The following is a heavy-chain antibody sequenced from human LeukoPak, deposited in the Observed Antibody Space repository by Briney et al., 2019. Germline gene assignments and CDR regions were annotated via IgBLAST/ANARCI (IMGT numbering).Heavy chain of an antibody. V-gene: IGHV4-34*01. CDR3: ARDYYDSSGYSYAYDY. Sequence: SETLSLTCAVYGGSFSGYYWSWIRQPPGKGLEWIGEINHSGSTNYNPSLKSRVTISIDTSKNQFSLKLSSVTAADTAVYYCARDYYDSSGYSYAYDYWGQGTLVTVSS. CDR2: INHSGST. CDR1: GGSFSGYY. D-gene: IGHD3-22*01. J-gene: IGHJ4*02.